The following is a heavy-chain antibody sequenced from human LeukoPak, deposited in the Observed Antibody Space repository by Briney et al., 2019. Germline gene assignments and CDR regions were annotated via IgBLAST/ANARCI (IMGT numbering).Heavy chain of an antibody. Sequence: EASVKVSCKASGYTFTSYYMHWVRQAPGRGLEWMGIINPSGDSTSYAQKFQGRVTMTRDTSTSTVYMELSSLRSEDTAVYYCARALGSTRGAFDIWGQGTMVTVSS. D-gene: IGHD2-15*01. CDR3: ARALGSTRGAFDI. CDR2: INPSGDST. J-gene: IGHJ3*02. V-gene: IGHV1-46*01. CDR1: GYTFTSYY.